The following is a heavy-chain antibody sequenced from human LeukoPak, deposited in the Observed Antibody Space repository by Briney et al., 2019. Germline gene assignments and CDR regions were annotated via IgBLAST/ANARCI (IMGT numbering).Heavy chain of an antibody. CDR1: GGSISSSSYY. V-gene: IGHV4-39*07. CDR2: KYYRGST. CDR3: ARIAGGLYFYYYYMDV. J-gene: IGHJ6*03. Sequence: SSETLSLTCTVSGGSISSSSYYWGWIRQPPGKGLEWIGNKYYRGSTYYNPSLKSRVTISVDTSKNQFSLNLTSVTAADTAVYYCARIAGGLYFYYYYMDVWGKGTTVTVSS. D-gene: IGHD3-16*01.